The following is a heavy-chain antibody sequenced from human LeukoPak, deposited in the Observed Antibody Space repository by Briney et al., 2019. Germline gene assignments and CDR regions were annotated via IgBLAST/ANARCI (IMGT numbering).Heavy chain of an antibody. Sequence: GGSLRLSCAASGFTFSSYPMHWVRQAPGKGLEWVALISDDGSSKFYSDSVKGRFTISRDNAKNSLYLQMNSLRAEDTAVYYCARGITIFGVVSYFDYWGQGTLATVSS. J-gene: IGHJ4*02. V-gene: IGHV3-30-3*01. D-gene: IGHD3-3*01. CDR1: GFTFSSYP. CDR3: ARGITIFGVVSYFDY. CDR2: ISDDGSSK.